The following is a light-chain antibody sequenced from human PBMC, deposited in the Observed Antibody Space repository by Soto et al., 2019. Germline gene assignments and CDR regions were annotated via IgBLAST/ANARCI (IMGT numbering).Light chain of an antibody. CDR2: DVI. Sequence: QSVLTQPRSVSGSPGQSVTLPCTGTSSDVGNYDYVSWYQQHPGMAPKLIIYDVIKRPSGVPDRFSGSKSGNTASLTISGLQAEDEADYYCCSYAGSYIQYVFGTGTKVTV. V-gene: IGLV2-11*01. J-gene: IGLJ1*01. CDR1: SSDVGNYDY. CDR3: CSYAGSYIQYV.